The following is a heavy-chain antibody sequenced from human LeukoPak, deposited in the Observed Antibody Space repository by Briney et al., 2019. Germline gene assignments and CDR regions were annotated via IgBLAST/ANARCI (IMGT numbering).Heavy chain of an antibody. CDR3: ARDLGGYSSSQDAFDI. J-gene: IGHJ3*02. Sequence: GGSLRLSCAAFGFTFSDYYMSWIRQAPGKGLEWVSYTSSSGSTIYYADSVKGRFTISRDNAKNSLYLQMNSLRAEDTAVYYCARDLGGYSSSQDAFDIWGQGTMVTVSS. D-gene: IGHD6-13*01. V-gene: IGHV3-11*04. CDR1: GFTFSDYY. CDR2: TSSSGSTI.